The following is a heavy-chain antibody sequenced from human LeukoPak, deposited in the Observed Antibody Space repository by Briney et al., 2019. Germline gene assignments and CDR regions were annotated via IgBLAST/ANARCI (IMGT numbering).Heavy chain of an antibody. Sequence: SQTLSLTCAVSGGSSRSGDYFWSWIRQPPGKGLEWIGHIHYSGNTYYNPSLKSRVSISVDTSKNQFSLKLSSVTAADTAVYYCARLDYGGIDYWGQGTLVTVSS. D-gene: IGHD4-23*01. V-gene: IGHV4-30-4*01. CDR3: ARLDYGGIDY. CDR1: GGSSRSGDYF. CDR2: IHYSGNT. J-gene: IGHJ4*02.